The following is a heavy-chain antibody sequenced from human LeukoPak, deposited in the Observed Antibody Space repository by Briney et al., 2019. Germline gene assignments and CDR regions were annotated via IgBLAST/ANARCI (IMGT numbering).Heavy chain of an antibody. CDR2: IYTSGST. V-gene: IGHV4-4*07. J-gene: IGHJ5*02. CDR1: GASISNYF. D-gene: IGHD3-22*01. CDR3: ARVVDYYDSSGQNWFDP. Sequence: PSETLSLTCTVSGASISNYFWTWIRQPAGKGLEWIGRIYTSGSTNYNPSLKSRVTMSVDTSKSQFSLNLSSVTAADTAVYYCARVVDYYDSSGQNWFDPWGQGTLVTVSS.